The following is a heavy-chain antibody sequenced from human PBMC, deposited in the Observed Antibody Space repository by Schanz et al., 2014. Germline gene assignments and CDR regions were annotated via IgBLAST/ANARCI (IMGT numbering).Heavy chain of an antibody. Sequence: QVQLVESGGGVVQPGRSLRLSCAASGLTFSSYGMHWVRQAPGRGLEWVAVVWHDGINRYYADSVKGRFTISRDNSKNTLYLEMNSLRAEDTAMYYCATEGPRGTRHPINYYYAMDNWGQGTKVTV. CDR3: ATEGPRGTRHPINYYYAMDN. CDR2: VWHDGINR. CDR1: GLTFSSYG. D-gene: IGHD6-6*01. V-gene: IGHV3-33*01. J-gene: IGHJ6*02.